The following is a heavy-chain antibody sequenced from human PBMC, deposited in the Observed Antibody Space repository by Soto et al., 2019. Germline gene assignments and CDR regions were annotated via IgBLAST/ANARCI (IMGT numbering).Heavy chain of an antibody. D-gene: IGHD2-8*01. Sequence: GASVKVSCKASEYTFTSYDINWVRQATGQGLEWMGWMNPNSGNTGYAQKFQGRVTMTRNTSISTAYMELSSLRSEDTAVYYCARAVYAIWNYYYYMDVWGKGTTVTVSS. CDR1: EYTFTSYD. CDR2: MNPNSGNT. V-gene: IGHV1-8*01. J-gene: IGHJ6*03. CDR3: ARAVYAIWNYYYYMDV.